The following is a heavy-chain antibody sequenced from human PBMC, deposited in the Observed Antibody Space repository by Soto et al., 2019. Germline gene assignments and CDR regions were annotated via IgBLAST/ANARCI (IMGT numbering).Heavy chain of an antibody. CDR2: IYYSGST. CDR1: GGSISSYY. Sequence: PSETLSLTCTVSGGSISSYYWSWIRQPPGKGLEWIGYIYYSGSTNYNPSLKSRVTISVDTSKNQFSLKLSSVTAADTAVYYCARNGLGYCSSTSCSARFWSGYYNYYYGMDVWGQGTTVTVSS. D-gene: IGHD2-2*01. V-gene: IGHV4-59*01. J-gene: IGHJ6*02. CDR3: ARNGLGYCSSTSCSARFWSGYYNYYYGMDV.